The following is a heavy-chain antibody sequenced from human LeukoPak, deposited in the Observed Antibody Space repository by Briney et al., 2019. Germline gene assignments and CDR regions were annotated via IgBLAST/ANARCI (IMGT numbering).Heavy chain of an antibody. Sequence: SQTLSLTCTVSGGSISSGGYYWSWIRQHPGKGLEWIGYIYYSGSTYYNPSLKSRVTISVDTSKNQLSLKLTSVTAADTAVYYCARASTSRIFDIWGQGTMVTVSS. CDR1: GGSISSGGYY. D-gene: IGHD2-15*01. CDR2: IYYSGST. CDR3: ARASTSRIFDI. V-gene: IGHV4-31*03. J-gene: IGHJ3*02.